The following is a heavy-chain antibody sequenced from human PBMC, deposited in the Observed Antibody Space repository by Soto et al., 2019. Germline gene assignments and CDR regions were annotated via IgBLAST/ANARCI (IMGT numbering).Heavy chain of an antibody. V-gene: IGHV3-30-3*01. CDR3: AREAGIAVAGTSPPHS. J-gene: IGHJ4*02. CDR2: ISYDGSNK. CDR1: GFTFSSYA. D-gene: IGHD6-19*01. Sequence: GGSLRLSCAASGFTFSSYAMHWVRQAPGKGLEWVAVISYDGSNKYYADSVKGRFTISRDNSKNTLYLQMNSLRAEDTAVYYCAREAGIAVAGTSPPHSWGQGTLVTVSS.